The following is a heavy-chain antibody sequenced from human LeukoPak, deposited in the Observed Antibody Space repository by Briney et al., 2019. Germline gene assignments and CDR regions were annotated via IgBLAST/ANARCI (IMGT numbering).Heavy chain of an antibody. J-gene: IGHJ5*02. CDR1: GYTFTSYG. V-gene: IGHV1-18*01. Sequence: ASVKVSCKASGYTFTSYGISWVRQAPGQGLEWMGWISAYNGNTNYAQKLQGRVTMTTDTSTSTAYMELRSLRSDDTAVYYCARDGFIRSGIRYFDWFPQLYSGFDPWGQGTLVTVSS. CDR3: ARDGFIRSGIRYFDWFPQLYSGFDP. CDR2: ISAYNGNT. D-gene: IGHD3-9*01.